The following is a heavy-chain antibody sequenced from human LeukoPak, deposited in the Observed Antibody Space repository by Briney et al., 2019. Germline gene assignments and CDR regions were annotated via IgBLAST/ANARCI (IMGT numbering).Heavy chain of an antibody. Sequence: GGSLRLSCAASGFTFDDYTMHWVRQAPGKGLEWVSLISWDGGSTYYADSVKGRFTISRDNSKNSLYLQMNSLRTEDTALYYCAKDRGREGFFDYWGQGTLVTVSS. V-gene: IGHV3-43*01. CDR2: ISWDGGST. CDR3: AKDRGREGFFDY. CDR1: GFTFDDYT. D-gene: IGHD1-26*01. J-gene: IGHJ4*02.